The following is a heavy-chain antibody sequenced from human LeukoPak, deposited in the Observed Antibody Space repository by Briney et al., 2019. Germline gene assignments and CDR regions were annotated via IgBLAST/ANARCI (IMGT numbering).Heavy chain of an antibody. V-gene: IGHV4-59*05. CDR3: ARQISGNKDY. J-gene: IGHJ4*02. Sequence: SETLSLTCTVSGVSISGYYWIWIRQSPGGGREYIGSIFYRESFSYGGTTFYNPSLQSRVTISVDTSKNAFSLRLTSVTAADTAVYFCARQISGNKDYWGQGTLVTVSS. CDR2: IFYRESFSYGGTT. D-gene: IGHD1/OR15-1a*01. CDR1: GVSISGYY.